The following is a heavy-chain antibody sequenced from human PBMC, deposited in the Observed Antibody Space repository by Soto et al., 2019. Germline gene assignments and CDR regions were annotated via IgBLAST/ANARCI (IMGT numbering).Heavy chain of an antibody. CDR3: AKEAFTIFGVAAPDWFDP. J-gene: IGHJ5*02. V-gene: IGHV3-23*01. D-gene: IGHD3-3*01. CDR1: GFTFSNYA. Sequence: PGGSLRLSCSASGFTFSNYAMHWVRQAPGKGLEYVSATSGSGGSTNYADSVKGRFTISRDNSKNTLYLQMNSLRAEDTAVYYCAKEAFTIFGVAAPDWFDPWGQGTLVTVSS. CDR2: TSGSGGST.